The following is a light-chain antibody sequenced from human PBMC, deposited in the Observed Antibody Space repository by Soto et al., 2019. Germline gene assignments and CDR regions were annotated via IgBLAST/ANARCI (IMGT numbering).Light chain of an antibody. Sequence: AIQMTQSPSSLSASVGDRVIITCRASQAIRNDLGWYQQKPGKAPKLLIYTASTLQNGVPSRFSGSGSGADFTLTIRSLQPEDSATYYCLHDDSYPRTFGQGTKVEIK. J-gene: IGKJ1*01. V-gene: IGKV1-6*01. CDR3: LHDDSYPRT. CDR2: TAS. CDR1: QAIRND.